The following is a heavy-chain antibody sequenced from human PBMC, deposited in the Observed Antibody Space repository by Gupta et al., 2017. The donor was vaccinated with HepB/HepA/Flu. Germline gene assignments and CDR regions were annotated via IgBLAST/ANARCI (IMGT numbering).Heavy chain of an antibody. Sequence: QLQVQESAPGLVKPSETLSISCSVSGGSISSGPYYWGWVRQPPGKGLDWIGSFNYSGSTYYNPSLGSRVIISVDTSKNSFSLNLRLVTAADTAVYYCVRLGYCSSANCYFDFWGRGTLVTVSS. CDR1: GGSISSGPYY. CDR2: FNYSGST. J-gene: IGHJ4*02. D-gene: IGHD2-2*01. V-gene: IGHV4-39*01. CDR3: VRLGYCSSANCYFDF.